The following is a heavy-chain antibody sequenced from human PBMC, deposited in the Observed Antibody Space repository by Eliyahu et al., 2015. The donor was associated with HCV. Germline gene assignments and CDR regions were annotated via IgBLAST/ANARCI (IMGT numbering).Heavy chain of an antibody. CDR1: GXSXXXGXYY. CDR3: ARDRRDYGGNRLDAFDI. Sequence: QVQLQESGPGLVKPSETLSLXCXXXGXSXXXGXYYWSWIRQPPGKGLEWIGYIYYSGSTNYNPSLKSRVTISVDTSKNQFSLKLSSVTAADTAVYYCARDRRDYGGNRLDAFDIWGQGTMVTVSS. CDR2: IYYSGST. D-gene: IGHD4-23*01. J-gene: IGHJ3*02. V-gene: IGHV4-61*01.